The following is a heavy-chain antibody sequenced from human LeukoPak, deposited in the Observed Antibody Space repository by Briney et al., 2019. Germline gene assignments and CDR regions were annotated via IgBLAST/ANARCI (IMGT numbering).Heavy chain of an antibody. CDR1: GFTVSSNY. D-gene: IGHD6-19*01. J-gene: IGHJ4*02. V-gene: IGHV3-53*01. CDR2: IYSGGST. CDR3: ARSLPYSSGFDY. Sequence: PGGSLRLSCAASGFTVSSNYMSWVRQAPGKGLGWVSVIYSGGSTYYADSVKGRFTISRDNSKNTLYLQMNSLRAEDTAVYYCARSLPYSSGFDYWGQGTLVTVSS.